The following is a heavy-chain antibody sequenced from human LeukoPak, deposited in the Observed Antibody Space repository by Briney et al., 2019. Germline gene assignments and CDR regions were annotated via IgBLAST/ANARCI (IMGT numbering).Heavy chain of an antibody. CDR2: IRFDGNKE. V-gene: IGHV3-30*02. Sequence: QAGGSLSLLRAPAGFKLAYFPWPGSRRAPGKGLEWLTFIRFDGNKEDYADPVKGRFTISRDNSKNTLYLQMYSLRTEDTAVYFCSEDFLSWQDSGYFFDSWGQGTLVTVSS. D-gene: IGHD3-22*01. J-gene: IGHJ4*02. CDR3: SEDFLSWQDSGYFFDS. CDR1: GFKLAYFP.